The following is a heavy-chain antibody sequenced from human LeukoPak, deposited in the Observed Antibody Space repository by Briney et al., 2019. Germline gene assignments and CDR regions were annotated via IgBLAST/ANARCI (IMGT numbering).Heavy chain of an antibody. Sequence: SETLSLTCAVYGGSFSGYYWSWIRQPPGKGLEWIGEINHSGSTNYNPSLKSRVTISVDTSKNQFSLKLSSVTAADTAVYYCARTGGYVPLDYWGQGTLVTVSS. CDR1: GGSFSGYY. CDR3: ARTGGYVPLDY. CDR2: INHSGST. D-gene: IGHD5-12*01. V-gene: IGHV4-34*01. J-gene: IGHJ4*02.